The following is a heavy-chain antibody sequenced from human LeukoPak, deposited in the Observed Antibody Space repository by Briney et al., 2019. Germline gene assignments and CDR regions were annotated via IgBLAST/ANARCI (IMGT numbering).Heavy chain of an antibody. CDR3: TSLVVPAANSFFDY. D-gene: IGHD2-2*01. CDR1: GFTFSNAW. V-gene: IGHV3-15*01. CDR2: IKSKTDGGTT. Sequence: PGGSLRLSCAASGFTFSNAWMSSVRQAPGKGLEWVGRIKSKTDGGTTDYAAPVKGRFTISRDDSKNTLYLQMNSLKTEDTAVYYCTSLVVPAANSFFDYWGQGTLVTVSS. J-gene: IGHJ4*02.